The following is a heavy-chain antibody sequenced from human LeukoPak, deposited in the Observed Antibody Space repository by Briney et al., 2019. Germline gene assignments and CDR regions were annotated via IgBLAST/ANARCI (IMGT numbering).Heavy chain of an antibody. V-gene: IGHV4-39*01. CDR1: GGSISGRSYY. Sequence: NASETLSLTCTVSGGSISGRSYYWGWIRQPPGKGLEWIGSIYYSGSTYYNPSLKSRVTISIDTSKNQFSLKLSSVTAADTAVYYCVLSPRTELERRPTSFDYWGQGTLVTVSS. CDR3: VLSPRTELERRPTSFDY. D-gene: IGHD1-1*01. J-gene: IGHJ4*02. CDR2: IYYSGST.